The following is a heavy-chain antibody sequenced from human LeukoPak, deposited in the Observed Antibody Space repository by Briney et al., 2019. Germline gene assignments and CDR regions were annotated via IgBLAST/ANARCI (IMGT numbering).Heavy chain of an antibody. Sequence: GGSLRLSCAASGFTFSNYGMHWVRQAPGKGLEWVALIQYDGGNRWYADSVQGRFTISRDNSKNTLYLQMNSLRAEDTAVYYCARQGGDILTGYLDYWGQGTLVTVSS. CDR2: IQYDGGNR. CDR1: GFTFSNYG. CDR3: ARQGGDILTGYLDY. D-gene: IGHD3-9*01. J-gene: IGHJ4*02. V-gene: IGHV3-33*01.